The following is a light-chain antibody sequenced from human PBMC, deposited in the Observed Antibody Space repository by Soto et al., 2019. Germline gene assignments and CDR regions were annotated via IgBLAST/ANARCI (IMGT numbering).Light chain of an antibody. CDR2: DVS. CDR3: CAYAGSYV. V-gene: IGLV2-11*01. Sequence: QSVLTQPRSVSGSPGQSVTISCTGTSSDVGGYNYVSWYQQHPGKAPKLMIYDVSKRPSGVPDRFSGSKSGNTASLTISGLQAEDEDDYYCCAYAGSYVFGTGTQLTVL. CDR1: SSDVGGYNY. J-gene: IGLJ7*01.